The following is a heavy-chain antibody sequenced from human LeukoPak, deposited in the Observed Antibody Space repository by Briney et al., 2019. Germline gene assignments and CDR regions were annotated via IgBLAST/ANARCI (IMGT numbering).Heavy chain of an antibody. CDR2: ISSNGGST. CDR3: VKGCSSTSCHDYYYYGMDV. CDR1: GFTFSSYA. V-gene: IGHV3-64D*06. D-gene: IGHD2-2*01. J-gene: IGHJ6*02. Sequence: GGSLRLSCSASGFTFSSYAMHWVRQAPGKGLEYVSAISSNGGSTYYADSVKGRFTISRDNSKNTLYLQMSSLRAEDTAVYYCVKGCSSTSCHDYYYYGMDVWGQGTTVTVSS.